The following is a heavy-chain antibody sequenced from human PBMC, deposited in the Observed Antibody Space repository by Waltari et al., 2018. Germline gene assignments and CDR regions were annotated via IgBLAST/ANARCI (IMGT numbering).Heavy chain of an antibody. J-gene: IGHJ4*02. CDR3: AKDQAEWLVLDGYFDS. CDR1: GFNFSNYA. V-gene: IGHV3-23*01. Sequence: EVQLLESGGDLEQPGGSLRISCVGSGFNFSNYAMNWVRQAPGKGLGWGSTRRVTGDYTYYSDAVKGRFTISRDNSKNSVFLHMNNLGVEDTAIYFCAKDQAEWLVLDGYFDSWGQGTPVTVSS. D-gene: IGHD6-19*01. CDR2: RRVTGDYT.